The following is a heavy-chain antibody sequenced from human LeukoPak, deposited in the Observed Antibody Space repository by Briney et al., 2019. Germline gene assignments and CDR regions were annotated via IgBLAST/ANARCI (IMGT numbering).Heavy chain of an antibody. V-gene: IGHV1-2*06. D-gene: IGHD3-10*01. J-gene: IGHJ4*02. Sequence: ASVKVSCKASGYTFTGYYMHWVRQAPGQGLEWMGRINRNSGGTNYAQKFQGRVTMTRDTSISTAYMELSRLRSDDTAVYYCARSYGSWSYLFDYWGQGTLVTVSS. CDR1: GYTFTGYY. CDR2: INRNSGGT. CDR3: ARSYGSWSYLFDY.